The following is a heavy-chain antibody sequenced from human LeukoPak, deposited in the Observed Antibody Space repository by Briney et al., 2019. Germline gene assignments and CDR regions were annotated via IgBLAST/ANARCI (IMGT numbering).Heavy chain of an antibody. CDR3: AKVGTMVRGVITKYYYYYYGMDV. CDR2: ISGSGGSA. CDR1: GFTFSSYA. D-gene: IGHD3-10*01. Sequence: GVSLRLSCAASGFTFSSYAMSWVRQAPGKGLEWVSAISGSGGSAYYADSVKGRFTISRDNSKNTLYLQMNSLRAEDTAVYYCAKVGTMVRGVITKYYYYYYGMDVWGQGTTVTVSS. J-gene: IGHJ6*02. V-gene: IGHV3-23*01.